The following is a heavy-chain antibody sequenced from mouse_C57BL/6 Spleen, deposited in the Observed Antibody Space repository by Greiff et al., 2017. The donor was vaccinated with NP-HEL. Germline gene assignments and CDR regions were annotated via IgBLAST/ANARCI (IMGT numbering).Heavy chain of an antibody. CDR3: ARDGLMVTRKYFDV. Sequence: QVQLQQPGTELVKPGASVKLSCKAFGYTFTSYWMHWVKQRPGQGLEWIGNINPSNGGTNYNEKFKSKATLTVDKSSSTAYMQLSSLTSEDSAVYYCARDGLMVTRKYFDVWGTGTTVTVSS. J-gene: IGHJ1*03. V-gene: IGHV1-53*01. CDR1: GYTFTSYW. CDR2: INPSNGGT. D-gene: IGHD2-2*01.